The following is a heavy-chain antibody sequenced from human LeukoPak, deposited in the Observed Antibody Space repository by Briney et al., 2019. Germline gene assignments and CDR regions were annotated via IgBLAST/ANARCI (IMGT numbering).Heavy chain of an antibody. CDR3: AKVSIKFYYYYYMDV. D-gene: IGHD5-24*01. CDR1: GFTFRSQG. V-gene: IGHV3-30*02. CDR2: IRYDGSNK. J-gene: IGHJ6*03. Sequence: GGALRLSCAASGFTFRSQGMHWVRQAPGKGLEWVACIRYDGSNKYYADSVKGRFTTSRDNSKNTLYLQMNSLRAEDTAVYYCAKVSIKFYYYYYMDVWGKGTTVTISS.